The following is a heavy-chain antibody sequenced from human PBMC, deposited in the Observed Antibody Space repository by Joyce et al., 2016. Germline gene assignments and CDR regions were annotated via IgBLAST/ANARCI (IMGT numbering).Heavy chain of an antibody. V-gene: IGHV3-53*01. CDR1: GFTVRSTY. J-gene: IGHJ4*02. CDR3: TRGAYSGYETPIHFDY. D-gene: IGHD5-12*01. CDR2: IYSGGNT. Sequence: EVQLVESGGGLIQPGGSLRLSCAASGFTVRSTYMSWVCQAPGKGLEWVSLIYSGGNTYSADSVKGRFTISRDNSKNTLYLQTNSLRAEDTAMYYCTRGAYSGYETPIHFDYWGQGTLVTVSS.